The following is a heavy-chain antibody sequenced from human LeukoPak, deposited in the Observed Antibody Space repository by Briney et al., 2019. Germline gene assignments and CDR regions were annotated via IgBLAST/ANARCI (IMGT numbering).Heavy chain of an antibody. CDR2: ISSSSRYI. D-gene: IGHD2-2*01. CDR3: ARSHCSSTSCYLIHYYYYYYMDV. V-gene: IGHV3-21*01. CDR1: GFTFSSYS. J-gene: IGHJ6*03. Sequence: GGSLRLSCAASGFTFSSYSMNWVRQAPGKGLEWVSSISSSSRYIYYADSVKGRFTISRDNAKNSLYLQMNSLRAEDTAVYYSARSHCSSTSCYLIHYYYYYYMDVWGKGTTVTVSS.